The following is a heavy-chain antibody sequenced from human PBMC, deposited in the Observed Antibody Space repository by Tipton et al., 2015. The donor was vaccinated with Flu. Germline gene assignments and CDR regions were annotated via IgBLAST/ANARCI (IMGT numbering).Heavy chain of an antibody. CDR1: GFTFRTYT. CDR3: AKKEGYGYASDM. D-gene: IGHD4-17*01. Sequence: SLRLSCAASGFTFRTYTMSWVRQAPGRGLEWVSTITDSGAATYYADSVKGRFTISRDNSKDTLYLQMNSLRAEDTAVYYCAKKEGYGYASDMRGQGTVVTVSS. V-gene: IGHV3-23*01. J-gene: IGHJ3*02. CDR2: ITDSGAAT.